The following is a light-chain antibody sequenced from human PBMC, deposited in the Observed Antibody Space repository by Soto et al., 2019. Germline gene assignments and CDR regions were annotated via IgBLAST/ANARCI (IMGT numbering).Light chain of an antibody. J-gene: IGLJ1*01. CDR3: QSYDNSLRAYV. Sequence: QSVLTQPASGSGAPGQSVSISCTGTTSNLGAGYDVHWYQHLPGTAPTLLISDNTNRPSGVPDRFSGSKSGSSASLAISGLQSEDEADYYCQSYDNSLRAYVFGPGTQVTVL. V-gene: IGLV1-40*01. CDR1: TSNLGAGYD. CDR2: DNT.